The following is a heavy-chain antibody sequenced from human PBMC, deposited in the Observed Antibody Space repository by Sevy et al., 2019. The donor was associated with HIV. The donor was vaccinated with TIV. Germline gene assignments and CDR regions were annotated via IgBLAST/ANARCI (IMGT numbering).Heavy chain of an antibody. V-gene: IGHV3-13*05. CDR3: ARGRIAASPYYYYMDV. Sequence: GGSLRLSCAASGFTFSSYDMHWVRQATGKGLEWVSAIGTAGDPYYPGSVKGRFTISGENAKNTLYLQMNSLRAGDTAVYYCARGRIAASPYYYYMDVWGKGTTVTVSS. CDR2: IGTAGDP. D-gene: IGHD6-13*01. CDR1: GFTFSSYD. J-gene: IGHJ6*03.